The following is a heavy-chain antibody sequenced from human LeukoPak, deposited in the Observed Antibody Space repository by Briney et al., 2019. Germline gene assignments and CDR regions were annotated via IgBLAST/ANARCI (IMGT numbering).Heavy chain of an antibody. CDR3: ARAGCSTTSCYLNWFDP. Sequence: EASVKVSCKAFGYTFTSNYMHWVRQAPGQGPEWMGVISPSGGSTTYAQKFQGRVTLTRDMSTSTDYLELSSLRSEDTAVYYCARAGCSTTSCYLNWFDPWGQGTLVTVSS. V-gene: IGHV1-46*01. CDR1: GYTFTSNY. D-gene: IGHD2-2*01. CDR2: ISPSGGST. J-gene: IGHJ5*02.